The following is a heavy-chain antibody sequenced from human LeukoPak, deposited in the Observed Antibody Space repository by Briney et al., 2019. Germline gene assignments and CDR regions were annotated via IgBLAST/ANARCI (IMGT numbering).Heavy chain of an antibody. CDR2: ISYSGST. CDR1: GGSISSYY. J-gene: IGHJ6*02. D-gene: IGHD2-2*01. Sequence: SETLSLTCTVSGGSISSYYGSWIRQSPGKGLEWIGYISYSGSTTYNPSLKSRVAISVDTSKNQFSLKLSSVTAADTAVYFCARQSTAPPVYYYYGMDVWGQGTAVTVSS. CDR3: ARQSTAPPVYYYYGMDV. V-gene: IGHV4-59*08.